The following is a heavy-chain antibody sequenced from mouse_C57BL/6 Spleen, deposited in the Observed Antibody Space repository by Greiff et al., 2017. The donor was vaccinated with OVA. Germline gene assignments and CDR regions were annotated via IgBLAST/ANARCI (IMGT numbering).Heavy chain of an antibody. Sequence: LQQSGASVTISCKASGYAFSSYWMNWVKQRPGKGLEWIGQIYPGDGDTNYNGKFKGKATLTADKSSSTAYMKRSSLTSEDAAVYFCARSLGYFDCWGQGTTLTVSA. CDR2: IYPGDGDT. CDR3: ARSLGYFDC. V-gene: IGHV1-80*01. J-gene: IGHJ2*01. CDR1: GYAFSSYW. D-gene: IGHD3-3*01.